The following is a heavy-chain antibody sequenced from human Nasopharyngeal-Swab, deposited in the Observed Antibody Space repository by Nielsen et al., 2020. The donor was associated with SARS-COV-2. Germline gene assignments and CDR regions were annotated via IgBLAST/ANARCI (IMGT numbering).Heavy chain of an antibody. V-gene: IGHV1-8*01. CDR1: LYTFTSYD. CDR2: MNPNSGNT. Sequence: ASVKVSCKASLYTFTSYDINWVRQATGQGLEWMGWMNPNSGNTGYAQKFQGRVTMTRNTSISTAYMELSSLRSEDTAVYYCARFGPGYSSGWYGNDYWGQGILVTVSS. J-gene: IGHJ4*02. D-gene: IGHD6-19*01. CDR3: ARFGPGYSSGWYGNDY.